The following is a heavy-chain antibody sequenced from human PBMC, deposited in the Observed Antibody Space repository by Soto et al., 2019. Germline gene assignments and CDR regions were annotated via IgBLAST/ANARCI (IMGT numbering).Heavy chain of an antibody. CDR2: INHSGST. J-gene: IGHJ4*02. CDR3: ARAALGIAAAAYYFDY. Sequence: SETLSLTCAVYGGSFSGYYWSWIRQPPGKGLEWIGEINHSGSTNYNPSLKSRVTISVDTSKNQFSLKLSSVTAADTAVYYCARAALGIAAAAYYFDYWGQGTLVTVS. V-gene: IGHV4-34*01. CDR1: GGSFSGYY. D-gene: IGHD6-13*01.